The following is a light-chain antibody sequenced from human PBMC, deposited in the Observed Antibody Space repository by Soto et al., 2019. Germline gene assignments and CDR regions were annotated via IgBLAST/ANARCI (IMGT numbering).Light chain of an antibody. CDR3: SSYTNRNTVV. CDR1: SSDVGGYNY. V-gene: IGLV2-14*03. Sequence: SALTQPASVSGSPGQSITIFCTGTSSDVGGYNYVSWYQQRPGKPPKLMIYDVTNRPSGVSNRCSGSKSGSTASLTISGLQAEDEGDYYCSSYTNRNTVVFGGGTKLTAL. J-gene: IGLJ3*02. CDR2: DVT.